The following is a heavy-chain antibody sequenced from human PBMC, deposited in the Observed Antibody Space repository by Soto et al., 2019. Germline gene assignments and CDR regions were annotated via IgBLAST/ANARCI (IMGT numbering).Heavy chain of an antibody. J-gene: IGHJ4*02. Sequence: QVQLQQWGAGLLTPSETLSLTCAVYGGSFSGYYWSWIRQPPGKGLEWVGEINHGGSTNYNPSLKSLFTILVEPSKIQFSLNLSSVTAAATAVYYCARGEGDSSGYVDYWGQGTLVTFSS. CDR3: ARGEGDSSGYVDY. CDR2: INHGGST. CDR1: GGSFSGYY. D-gene: IGHD3-22*01. V-gene: IGHV4-34*01.